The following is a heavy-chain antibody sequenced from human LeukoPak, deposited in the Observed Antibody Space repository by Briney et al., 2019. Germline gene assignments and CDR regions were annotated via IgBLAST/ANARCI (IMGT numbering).Heavy chain of an antibody. CDR2: INHSGST. Sequence: SETLSLTCAVYGGSFSGYYWSWIRQPPGKGLEWIGEINHSGSTNYNPSLKSRVTISVDTSKNQFSLKLSSVTAADTAVYYCARPAAGYPNYFDYWGQGTLVAVSS. CDR3: ARPAAGYPNYFDY. CDR1: GGSFSGYY. J-gene: IGHJ4*02. V-gene: IGHV4-34*01. D-gene: IGHD6-13*01.